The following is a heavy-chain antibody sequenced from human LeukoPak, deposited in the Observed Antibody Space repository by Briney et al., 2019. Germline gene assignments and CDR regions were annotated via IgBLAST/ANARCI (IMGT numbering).Heavy chain of an antibody. CDR1: GSTFSSYW. D-gene: IGHD6-19*01. CDR3: ARDRAAVAGLDY. J-gene: IGHJ4*02. V-gene: IGHV3-74*01. CDR2: INSDGSST. Sequence: GGSLRLSCAASGSTFSSYWMHWVRQAPGKGLVWVSRINSDGSSTSYADSVKGRFTISRDNAKNTLYLQMNSLRAEDTAVYYCARDRAAVAGLDYWGQGTLVTVSS.